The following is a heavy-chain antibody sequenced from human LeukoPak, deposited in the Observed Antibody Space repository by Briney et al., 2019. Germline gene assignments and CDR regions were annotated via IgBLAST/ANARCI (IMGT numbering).Heavy chain of an antibody. Sequence: VGSLRLSCVASGFNLRSYAMSWVRQAPGKGLEWVSSLSGSGGSTYYADSVKGRFTISRDNSKNTLHLQMNSLRAEDTAVYYCAQGYSSAWNFFDYWGQGTLVTVSS. CDR3: AQGYSSAWNFFDY. J-gene: IGHJ4*02. D-gene: IGHD6-19*01. V-gene: IGHV3-23*01. CDR1: GFNLRSYA. CDR2: LSGSGGST.